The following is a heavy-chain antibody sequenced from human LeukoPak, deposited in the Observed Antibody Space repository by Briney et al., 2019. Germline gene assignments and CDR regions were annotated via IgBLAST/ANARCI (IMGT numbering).Heavy chain of an antibody. V-gene: IGHV3-23*01. Sequence: GGSLRLSCTASGFTFSSYSMSWVRQGPGTGLEWVSAISGSGDTTFYADSVKGRFTISRDNSKNTLYLQMNSLRAEDTAVYYCAKLSSYYYASGSYPDYWGQGTLVTVSS. CDR3: AKLSSYYYASGSYPDY. CDR1: GFTFSSYS. D-gene: IGHD3-10*01. CDR2: ISGSGDTT. J-gene: IGHJ4*02.